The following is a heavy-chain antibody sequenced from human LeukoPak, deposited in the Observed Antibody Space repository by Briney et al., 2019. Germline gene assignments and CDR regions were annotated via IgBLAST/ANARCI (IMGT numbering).Heavy chain of an antibody. CDR1: GFTFGDYA. V-gene: IGHV3-43*02. CDR2: ISGDGGST. J-gene: IGHJ4*02. CDR3: AKDKGQATGDLSFDY. D-gene: IGHD4-17*01. Sequence: GGSLRLSCAASGFTFGDYAMHWVRQAPGKGLEWVSLISGDGGSTYYADSVKGRFTISRDNSNNSLYLQMNSLRTEDTALYYCAKDKGQATGDLSFDYWGQGTLVTVSS.